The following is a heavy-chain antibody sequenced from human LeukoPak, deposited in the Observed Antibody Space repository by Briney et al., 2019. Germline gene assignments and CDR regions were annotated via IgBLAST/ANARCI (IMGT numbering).Heavy chain of an antibody. J-gene: IGHJ4*02. V-gene: IGHV3-53*01. CDR3: ARDLIGSFDY. CDR1: GFTVSSNY. D-gene: IGHD3-10*01. Sequence: GGSLRLSCAAAGFTVSSNYMSWVRQAPGKGLEWVSVIYSGGSTYYADSVKGRFTISRDNSKNTLYLQMNSLRAEDTAVYYWARDLIGSFDYWGQGTLVTVSS. CDR2: IYSGGST.